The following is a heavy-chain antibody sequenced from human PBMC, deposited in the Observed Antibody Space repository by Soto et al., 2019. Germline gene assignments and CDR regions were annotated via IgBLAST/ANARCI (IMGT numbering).Heavy chain of an antibody. V-gene: IGHV3-11*06. J-gene: IGHJ4*02. CDR1: GFTFSDYY. D-gene: IGHD2-21*01. CDR3: ARDNRGVDWYHFDS. Sequence: GGSLRLSCAASGFTFSDYYISWIRQAPGKGLEWISYISSSSRYTNYAGSVKGRFTISRDNAKSSLYLQMNSLTVEDTAVYYCARDNRGVDWYHFDSWGQGTLVTVSS. CDR2: ISSSSRYT.